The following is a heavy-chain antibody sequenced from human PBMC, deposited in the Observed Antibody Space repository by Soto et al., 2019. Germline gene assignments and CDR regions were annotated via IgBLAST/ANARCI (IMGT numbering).Heavy chain of an antibody. CDR2: ISYDGSNK. D-gene: IGHD2-15*01. CDR1: GFTFSSYG. V-gene: IGHV3-30*18. CDR3: AKDSGDVAATPVYYYYVMDV. Sequence: QVQLVESGGGVVQPGRSLRLSCAASGFTFSSYGMHWVRQAPGKGLEWVAVISYDGSNKYYSDSVKGRFTISRDNSNITLYLQMSRLRAEDTAVYYCAKDSGDVAATPVYYYYVMDVWGQGTTVTVSS. J-gene: IGHJ6*02.